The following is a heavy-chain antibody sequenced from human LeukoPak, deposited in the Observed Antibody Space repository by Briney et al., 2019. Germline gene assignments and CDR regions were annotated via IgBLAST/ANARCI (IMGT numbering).Heavy chain of an antibody. D-gene: IGHD6-19*01. CDR1: GYTFTGYY. J-gene: IGHJ4*02. Sequence: GASVKVSCKASGYTFTGYYMHWVRQAPGQGLEWMGWINPNSGGTNYAQKFQGRVTMTRDTSISTAYMELSRLRSDDTAVYYCARGAKSSGWYGDYWGQGTLVTVSS. CDR3: ARGAKSSGWYGDY. V-gene: IGHV1-2*02. CDR2: INPNSGGT.